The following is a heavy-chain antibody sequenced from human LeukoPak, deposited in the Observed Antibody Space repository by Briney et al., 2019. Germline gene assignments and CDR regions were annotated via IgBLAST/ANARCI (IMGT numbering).Heavy chain of an antibody. J-gene: IGHJ5*02. D-gene: IGHD5-24*01. V-gene: IGHV4-4*07. CDR3: ARDRIQLGLGP. CDR1: GGSISTYY. Sequence: SETLSLTCTVSGGSISTYYWSWIRQPAGKGLEWIGRVYTTGSTNYNPSLTSRVTMSVDTSKNQFSLKLSSVTAADTAVYYCARDRIQLGLGPWGQGTLVTVSS. CDR2: VYTTGST.